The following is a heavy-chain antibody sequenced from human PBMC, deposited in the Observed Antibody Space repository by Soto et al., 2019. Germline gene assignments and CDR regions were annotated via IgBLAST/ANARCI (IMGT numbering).Heavy chain of an antibody. CDR2: VSASGGST. CDR1: GFTFTTYA. V-gene: IGHV3-23*01. CDR3: AKTMGDCSGGTCYGAYSMDV. J-gene: IGHJ6*02. D-gene: IGHD2-15*01. Sequence: EVQLLESGGGLVQPGESLRLSCAASGFTFTTYAMSWVRQAPGKGLEWVSGVSASGGSTYAADSVKGRFTISRDNSKNTVHMQMNRLRADDTAVYYCAKTMGDCSGGTCYGAYSMDVWGQGITVTVSS.